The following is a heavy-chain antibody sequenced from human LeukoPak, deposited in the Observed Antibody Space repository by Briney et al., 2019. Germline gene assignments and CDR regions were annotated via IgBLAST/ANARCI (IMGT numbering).Heavy chain of an antibody. CDR3: ARYVDTAMVLDNWFDP. V-gene: IGHV1-2*06. D-gene: IGHD5-18*01. CDR2: INPDSGGT. J-gene: IGHJ5*02. CDR1: GYTFTGYY. Sequence: ASVKVSCKASGYTFTGYYMHWVRQAPGQGLEWMGRINPDSGGTNYAQKFQGRVTMTRDTSLSTAYMELSRLRSDDTAVYYCARYVDTAMVLDNWFDPWGQGTLVTVSS.